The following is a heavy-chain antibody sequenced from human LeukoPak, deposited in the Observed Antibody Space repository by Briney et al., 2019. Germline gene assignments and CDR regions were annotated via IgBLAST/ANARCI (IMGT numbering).Heavy chain of an antibody. CDR3: AKGPRAYFLATYDYVWGSFVDY. CDR2: ISSNSHYI. D-gene: IGHD3-16*01. CDR1: GFTFSSYS. J-gene: IGHJ4*02. V-gene: IGHV3-21*01. Sequence: GGSLRLSCAASGFTFSSYSMNWVRQAPGKGLEWVSSISSNSHYIYYADSVKGRFTISRDNSKNTLYLQMNSLRAEDTAVYYCAKGPRAYFLATYDYVWGSFVDYWGQGTLVTVSS.